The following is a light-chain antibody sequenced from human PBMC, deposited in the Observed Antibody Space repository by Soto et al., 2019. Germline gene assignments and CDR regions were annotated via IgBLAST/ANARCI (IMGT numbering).Light chain of an antibody. CDR2: GAS. J-gene: IGKJ4*01. CDR1: QSISSY. V-gene: IGKV1-39*01. CDR3: QQSHSTPLT. Sequence: DIQMTQSPSALSASVGDRVTITCRASQSISSYLNWYQQKPGKAPKVLISGASSLQSGVPLRFSGSGSGTDFTLTISSLQSGDFASYYCQQSHSTPLTFGGGTKVEIK.